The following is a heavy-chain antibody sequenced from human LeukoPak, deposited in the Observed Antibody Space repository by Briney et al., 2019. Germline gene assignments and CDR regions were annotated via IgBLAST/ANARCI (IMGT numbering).Heavy chain of an antibody. D-gene: IGHD3-10*01. V-gene: IGHV3-30-3*01. CDR2: ISYDGSNK. Sequence: GGSLRLSCAASGFTFSSYAMHWVRQAPGKGLEWVAVISYDGSNKYYADSVKGRFTISRDNSKNTLYLQMNSLRAEDTAVYYCARDRGYYFDYWGQGTLVTVSS. CDR1: GFTFSSYA. CDR3: ARDRGYYFDY. J-gene: IGHJ4*02.